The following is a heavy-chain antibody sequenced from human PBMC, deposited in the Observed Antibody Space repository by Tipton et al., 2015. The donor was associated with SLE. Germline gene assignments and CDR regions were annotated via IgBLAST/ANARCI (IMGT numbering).Heavy chain of an antibody. Sequence: TLSLTCAVYGGSFSDYYWSWIRQPPGKGLEWIGEINHSGSTNYNPSLKSRVTISIDTSQNQFSLQLSSVTAADTAVYYCARGQRIVGATDFDYWGQGTLVTVSS. D-gene: IGHD1-26*01. CDR3: ARGQRIVGATDFDY. V-gene: IGHV4-34*01. J-gene: IGHJ4*02. CDR2: INHSGST. CDR1: GGSFSDYY.